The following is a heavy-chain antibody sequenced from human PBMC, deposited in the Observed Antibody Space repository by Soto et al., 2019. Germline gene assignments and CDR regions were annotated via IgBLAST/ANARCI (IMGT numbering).Heavy chain of an antibody. D-gene: IGHD3-9*01. CDR3: ARDARGTRGFDEMDI. Sequence: ASVKVSCKASGYIFTGYHIHCVRQAPGRGLEWMGWINPNSGDTEYAQNFQGRVTMTRDTSFNLVYMEMSGLMSDDTAVYYCARDARGTRGFDEMDIWGQGTTVTSP. V-gene: IGHV1-2*02. CDR2: INPNSGDT. J-gene: IGHJ6*02. CDR1: GYIFTGYH.